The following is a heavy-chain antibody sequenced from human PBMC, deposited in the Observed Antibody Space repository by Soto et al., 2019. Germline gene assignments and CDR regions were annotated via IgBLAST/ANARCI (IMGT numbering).Heavy chain of an antibody. Sequence: QVHLVQSGAEVKKPGSSVKVSCKASGGTFSSYAISWVRQAPGQGPEWMGGIIPLFGIANYAQNFQGRVTITADESTSTAYMELSSLRSGDTAMYYCARAFEAQGEYCGADCYLGPYWYFDLWGRGTLVTVSS. V-gene: IGHV1-69*01. CDR2: IIPLFGIA. CDR1: GGTFSSYA. J-gene: IGHJ2*01. D-gene: IGHD2-21*02. CDR3: ARAFEAQGEYCGADCYLGPYWYFDL.